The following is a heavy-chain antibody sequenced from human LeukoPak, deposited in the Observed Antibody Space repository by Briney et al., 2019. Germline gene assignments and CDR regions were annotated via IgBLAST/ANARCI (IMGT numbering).Heavy chain of an antibody. CDR2: IANDGRDK. CDR3: ARDGRMGPAAYYFDY. J-gene: IGHJ4*02. Sequence: GRSLRLSCAASGFTFSKYGMHWVRQAPGKGLEWVTVIANDGRDKKYGDSVKGRFTISRDNSKNTMYLQMDSLRAEDTAVYYCARDGRMGPAAYYFDYWGQGTLVTVSS. V-gene: IGHV3-30*03. D-gene: IGHD2-2*01. CDR1: GFTFSKYG.